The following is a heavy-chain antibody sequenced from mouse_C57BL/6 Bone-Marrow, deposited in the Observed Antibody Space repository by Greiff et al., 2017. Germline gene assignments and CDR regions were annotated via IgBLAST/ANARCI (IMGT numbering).Heavy chain of an antibody. D-gene: IGHD1-1*01. V-gene: IGHV1-53*01. Sequence: QVHVKQPGTELVKPGASVKLSCKASGYTFTSYWMHWVKQRPGQGLEWIGNINPSNGGTNYNEKFKSKATLTVDKSSSTAYMQLSSLTSEDSAVYYCARENLFHYYYAMDYWGQGTSVTVSS. CDR3: ARENLFHYYYAMDY. J-gene: IGHJ4*01. CDR2: INPSNGGT. CDR1: GYTFTSYW.